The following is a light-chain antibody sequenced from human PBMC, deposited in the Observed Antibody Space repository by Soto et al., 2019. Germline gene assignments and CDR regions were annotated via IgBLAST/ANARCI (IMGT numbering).Light chain of an antibody. Sequence: IVLTQSPPTLSVSPGEGATLSCRARQSITTDLAWYQQKPGQAPRLLSYAESSQATNIPARYTGSGSGTEFTLNISRLQSEDFAVYYGQSYHNWPPYSFGQGPKLDI. J-gene: IGKJ2*01. CDR1: QSITTD. CDR3: QSYHNWPPYS. CDR2: AES. V-gene: IGKV3-15*01.